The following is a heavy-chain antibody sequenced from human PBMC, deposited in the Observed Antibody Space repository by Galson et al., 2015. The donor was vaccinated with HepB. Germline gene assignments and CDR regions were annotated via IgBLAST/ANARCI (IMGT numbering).Heavy chain of an antibody. J-gene: IGHJ4*02. CDR3: ARDGADSSQYYFDY. CDR2: INPSGGTI. V-gene: IGHV1-46*01. D-gene: IGHD3-22*01. CDR1: GYTFTSYY. Sequence: SVKVSCKASGYTFTSYYMHWVRQAPGQGLEWMGIINPSGGTIRYAQKFQGRVTMTRDTSTSTVYMELGSLRSEDTALYFCARDGADSSQYYFDYWGQGTLVTVSS.